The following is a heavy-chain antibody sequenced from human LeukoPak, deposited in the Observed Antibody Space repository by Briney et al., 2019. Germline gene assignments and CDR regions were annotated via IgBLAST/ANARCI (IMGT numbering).Heavy chain of an antibody. CDR1: GGSISSYY. CDR3: ARGWQQLAYFDY. J-gene: IGHJ4*02. D-gene: IGHD6-13*01. Sequence: SETLSLTCTVSGGSISSYYWSWGRHPPGKGLGWIGYTYYRGSTNYNPSLKSRVTISVDTSKNQFSLKMSSVTAADTAVYYCARGWQQLAYFDYWGQGTMVTVSS. V-gene: IGHV4-59*01. CDR2: TYYRGST.